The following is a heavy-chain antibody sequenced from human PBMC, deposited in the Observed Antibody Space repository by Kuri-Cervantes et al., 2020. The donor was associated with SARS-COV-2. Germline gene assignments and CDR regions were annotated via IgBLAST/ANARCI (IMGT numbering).Heavy chain of an antibody. CDR2: ISDSGTTT. CDR3: ARNDFWSGYYLDY. V-gene: IGHV3-11*04. J-gene: IGHJ4*02. D-gene: IGHD3-3*01. CDR1: GFSLSDHY. Sequence: GESLKISCAASGFSLSDHYMSWIRQAPGKGLEWVSYISDSGTTTKYADSVKGRFTISRDSAKNSLYLQMNSLRAEDTAVYYCARNDFWSGYYLDYWGQGTLVTVSS.